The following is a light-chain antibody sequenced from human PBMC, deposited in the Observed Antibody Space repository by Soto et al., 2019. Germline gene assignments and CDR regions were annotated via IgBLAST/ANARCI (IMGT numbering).Light chain of an antibody. CDR1: QSVSSS. J-gene: IGKJ5*01. CDR3: QQPGNLPVT. CDR2: GAS. Sequence: EIVLTQSPATLSSSPGERATLSCRASQSVSSSLAWYQQKPGQAPRLLIYGASNRAGGIPARFSGSASGTNFTLTVSSLEPKDFAVYYCQQPGNLPVTFGQGAGLEIK. V-gene: IGKV3-11*01.